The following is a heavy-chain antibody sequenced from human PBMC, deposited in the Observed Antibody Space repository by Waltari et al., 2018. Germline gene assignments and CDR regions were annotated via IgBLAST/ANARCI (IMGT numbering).Heavy chain of an antibody. CDR3: ARAPVEVYPYFDL. V-gene: IGHV3-30*15. J-gene: IGHJ2*01. CDR1: GFSFSSFS. CDR2: ISNDVNEK. Sequence: QVQLVESGGGVVQPGKSLRLSCEGSGFSFSSFSLHWVRQAPGKGRGCVEVISNDVNEKHYADSVKGQFTISRENSKNAVFLQMSGLRAEDTAVYYCARAPVEVYPYFDLWGRGTLVTVSS.